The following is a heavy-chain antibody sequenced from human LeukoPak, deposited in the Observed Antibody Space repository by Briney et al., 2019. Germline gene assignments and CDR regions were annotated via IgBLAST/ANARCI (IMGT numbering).Heavy chain of an antibody. CDR1: GGTFSSYA. CDR3: ARGFGRGSGSYPFDY. V-gene: IGHV1-69*13. J-gene: IGHJ4*02. CDR2: IIPIFGTA. Sequence: GASVKVSCKAFGGTFSSYAISWVRQAPGQGLEWMGGIIPIFGTANYAQKFQGRVTITADESTSTAYMELSSLRSEDTAVYYCARGFGRGSGSYPFDYWGQGTLVTVSS. D-gene: IGHD3-10*01.